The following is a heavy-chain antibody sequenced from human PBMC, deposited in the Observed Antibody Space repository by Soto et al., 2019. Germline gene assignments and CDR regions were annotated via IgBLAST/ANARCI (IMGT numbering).Heavy chain of an antibody. CDR1: GFTFSTSA. V-gene: IGHV3-30-3*01. J-gene: IGHJ4*02. Sequence: QVQLVESGGGVVQPGRSLRLSCAASGFTFSTSALHWVRQAPGKGLEWVALISFDGSHKYYADSVKGRFTISRDNSNNTLYLQMDSLRAEDTAVYYCARASPEGPDFDYWGQGTQVTVSS. CDR2: ISFDGSHK. CDR3: ARASPEGPDFDY.